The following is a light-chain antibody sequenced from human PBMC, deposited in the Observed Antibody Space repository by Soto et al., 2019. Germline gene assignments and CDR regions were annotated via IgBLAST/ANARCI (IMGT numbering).Light chain of an antibody. CDR3: QQYGDWPLT. V-gene: IGKV3-15*01. Sequence: EIVLTQPPATLSVSPGERATLSCRASQSVGNNFAWYQQKPGQAHRLLIFATSTRATGVPARFSGSGSGTEFTLTISSLQSEDFAVYYCQQYGDWPLTFGGGAKVEIE. J-gene: IGKJ4*01. CDR1: QSVGNN. CDR2: ATS.